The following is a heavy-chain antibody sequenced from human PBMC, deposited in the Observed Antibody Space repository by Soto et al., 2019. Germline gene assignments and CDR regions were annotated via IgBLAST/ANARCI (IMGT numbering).Heavy chain of an antibody. V-gene: IGHV4-34*01. CDR1: GGSFSSYY. Sequence: SETLSLTCAVYGGSFSSYYWSWIRQPPGKGLEWIGEINHSGSTNYNPSLKSRVTISVDTSKNQFSLKLSSVTAADTAVYYCARATYYDILTGDGMDVWGQGTTVTVSS. CDR2: INHSGST. CDR3: ARATYYDILTGDGMDV. J-gene: IGHJ6*02. D-gene: IGHD3-9*01.